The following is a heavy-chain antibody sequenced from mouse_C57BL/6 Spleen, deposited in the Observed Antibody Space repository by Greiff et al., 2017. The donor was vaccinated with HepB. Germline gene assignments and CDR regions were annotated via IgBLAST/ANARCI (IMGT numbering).Heavy chain of an antibody. J-gene: IGHJ4*01. Sequence: EVQLQQSGPELVKPGASVKMSCKASGYTFTDYNMHWVKQSHGKSLEWIGYINPNNGGTSYNQKFKGKAKLTVNKSSSTAYMELRSLTSEDSSVYYCARGSGNYEDYYAMDYWGQGTSVTVSS. CDR3: ARGSGNYEDYYAMDY. CDR2: INPNNGGT. D-gene: IGHD2-1*01. CDR1: GYTFTDYN. V-gene: IGHV1-22*01.